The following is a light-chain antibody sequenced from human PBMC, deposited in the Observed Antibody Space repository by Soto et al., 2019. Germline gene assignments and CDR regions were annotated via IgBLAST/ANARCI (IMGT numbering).Light chain of an antibody. CDR2: EVS. Sequence: QSALTQPASVSGSPGQSITISCSGTSGDIGGNNYVSWYQQHPGKAPKLTSYEVSSRPSGVSNRFSGSKSGNTASLTISGLQAEDEAHYYCSSYTSSDTLWVFGGGTKLTVL. CDR1: SGDIGGNNY. J-gene: IGLJ3*02. V-gene: IGLV2-14*01. CDR3: SSYTSSDTLWV.